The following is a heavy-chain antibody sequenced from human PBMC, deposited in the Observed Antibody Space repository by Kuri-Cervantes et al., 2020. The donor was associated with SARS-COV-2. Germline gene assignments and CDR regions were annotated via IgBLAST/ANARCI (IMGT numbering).Heavy chain of an antibody. CDR2: IKKDGSEK. Sequence: GGSLRLSCAASGSSFSMYWMSWVRQAPGKGLEWVANIKKDGSEKYYVDSVKGRFTISRDNAKNSLYLQMNSLSAEDTAVYYCAREQWLELDAFDIWGQGTMVTVSS. J-gene: IGHJ3*02. V-gene: IGHV3-7*01. CDR3: AREQWLELDAFDI. D-gene: IGHD6-19*01. CDR1: GSSFSMYW.